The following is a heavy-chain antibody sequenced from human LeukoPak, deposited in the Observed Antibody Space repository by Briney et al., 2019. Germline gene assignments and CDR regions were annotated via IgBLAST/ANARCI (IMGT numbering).Heavy chain of an antibody. D-gene: IGHD3-22*01. J-gene: IGHJ4*02. CDR1: GYTLTGLS. CDR3: ATDPYYYDSSGYYGDY. V-gene: IGHV1-24*01. Sequence: ASVKVSCKVSGYTLTGLSMHWVRQAPGKGPEWMGGFDPEDGETIYAQKFQGRVTMTEDTSTDTAYMELSSLRSEDAAVYYCATDPYYYDSSGYYGDYWGQGTLVTLSS. CDR2: FDPEDGET.